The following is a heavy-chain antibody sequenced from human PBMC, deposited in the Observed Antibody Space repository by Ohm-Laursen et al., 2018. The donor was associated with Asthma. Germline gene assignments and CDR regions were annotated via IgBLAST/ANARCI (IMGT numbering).Heavy chain of an antibody. D-gene: IGHD1/OR15-1a*01. CDR2: ISRSSSTI. Sequence: SLRLSCAASGFTFSSYAMHWVRQAPGKGLEWVSYISRSSSTIFYADSVKGRFTISRDNVKNSLYLQMNSLKAEDTVVYYCARDPPDNNNNGYYYGMDVWGQGTTVTVSS. V-gene: IGHV3-48*01. J-gene: IGHJ6*02. CDR1: GFTFSSYA. CDR3: ARDPPDNNNNGYYYGMDV.